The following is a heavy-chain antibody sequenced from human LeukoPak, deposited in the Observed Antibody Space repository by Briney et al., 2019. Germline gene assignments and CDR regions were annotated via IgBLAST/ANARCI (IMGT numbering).Heavy chain of an antibody. CDR3: ARGRSSGWFDFDY. D-gene: IGHD6-19*01. V-gene: IGHV4-30-4*01. J-gene: IGHJ4*02. CDR2: IYYSGST. Sequence: KTSETLSLTCTVSGGSISSGDYYWSWIRQPPGKGLEWIGYIYYSGSTYYNPSLKSRVTISVDTSKNQFSLKLSSVTAADTAVYYCARGRSSGWFDFDYWGQGTLVTVSS. CDR1: GGSISSGDYY.